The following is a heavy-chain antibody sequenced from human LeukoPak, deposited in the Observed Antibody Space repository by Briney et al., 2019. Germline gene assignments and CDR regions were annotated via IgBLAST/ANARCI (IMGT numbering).Heavy chain of an antibody. Sequence: GGSLRLSCAASGFTFSSYGMHRVRQAPGKGLEWVAVISYDGSNKYYADSVKGRFTISRDNSKNTLYLQMNSLRAEDTAVYYCARDESYSSSSFDYWGQGTLVTVSS. CDR1: GFTFSSYG. V-gene: IGHV3-30*03. D-gene: IGHD6-6*01. CDR2: ISYDGSNK. CDR3: ARDESYSSSSFDY. J-gene: IGHJ4*02.